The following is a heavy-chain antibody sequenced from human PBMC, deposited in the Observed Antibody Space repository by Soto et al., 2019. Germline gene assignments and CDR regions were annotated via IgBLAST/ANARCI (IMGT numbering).Heavy chain of an antibody. CDR3: ARGSTYDILTCDNWFDP. Sequence: EVQLVESGGGLGQPGGSLRLSCAASGFTFSSYWMSWVRQAPGKGLEWVANIKQDGSEKYYVDAVKGRFTISRDNAENSVYLQMNTVRAEDRAVYYCARGSTYDILTCDNWFDPWGQGTLVTVSS. V-gene: IGHV3-7*01. CDR2: IKQDGSEK. D-gene: IGHD3-9*01. CDR1: GFTFSSYW. J-gene: IGHJ5*02.